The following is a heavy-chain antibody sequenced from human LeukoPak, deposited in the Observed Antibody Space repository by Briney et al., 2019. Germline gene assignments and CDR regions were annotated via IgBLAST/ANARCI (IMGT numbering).Heavy chain of an antibody. D-gene: IGHD3-9*01. Sequence: GGSLRLSCAASGFTSSNAWMSWVRQAPGKGLEWVGRIKSKTDGGTTDYAAPVKGRFTISRDDSKNTLYLQMNSLKTEDTAVYYCTTKSAGGDYDILTGYHYYYYYYMDVWGKGTTVTVSS. J-gene: IGHJ6*03. CDR3: TTKSAGGDYDILTGYHYYYYYYMDV. CDR1: GFTSSNAW. V-gene: IGHV3-15*01. CDR2: IKSKTDGGTT.